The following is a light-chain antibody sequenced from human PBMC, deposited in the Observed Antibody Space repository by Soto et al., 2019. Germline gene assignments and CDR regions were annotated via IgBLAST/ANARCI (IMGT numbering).Light chain of an antibody. J-gene: IGKJ1*01. V-gene: IGKV3-15*01. CDR2: GAS. CDR1: QSLSSN. Sequence: EVVMTQSPATLSVSPGERATLSCRASQSLSSNLAWYQQKPGQAPRLLIYGASTRATGIPARFSGSGSGTEFTLTISSLQSEDFAVYHCQQYNNWPRTFGQGTRVEIK. CDR3: QQYNNWPRT.